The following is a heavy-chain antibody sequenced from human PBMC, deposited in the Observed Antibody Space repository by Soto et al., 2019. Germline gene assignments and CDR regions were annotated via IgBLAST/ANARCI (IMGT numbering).Heavy chain of an antibody. CDR3: ARVYRSTYYGSGSPFDY. CDR1: GFTFSSYA. D-gene: IGHD3-10*01. Sequence: GGSLRLSCAASGFTFSSYAMHWVRQAPGKGLEWVAVISYDGSNKYYADSVKGRFTISRDNSKNTLYLQMNSLGAEDTAVYYCARVYRSTYYGSGSPFDYWGQGTLVTVSS. CDR2: ISYDGSNK. J-gene: IGHJ4*02. V-gene: IGHV3-30-3*01.